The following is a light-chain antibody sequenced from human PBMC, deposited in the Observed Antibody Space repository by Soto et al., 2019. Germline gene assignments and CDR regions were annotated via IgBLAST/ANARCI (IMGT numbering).Light chain of an antibody. CDR1: QSLLHSNGYDY. Sequence: DIVRTQSPLSLPVTPGEPASISCRSSQSLLHSNGYDYLGWYLQKPGQSPQLLICLGSNRASGVPDRFSGRGSGTDFTLKISRVEAEDVGVYYCVQALQTPLTLGGGTKVDIK. CDR3: VQALQTPLT. V-gene: IGKV2-28*01. CDR2: LGS. J-gene: IGKJ4*01.